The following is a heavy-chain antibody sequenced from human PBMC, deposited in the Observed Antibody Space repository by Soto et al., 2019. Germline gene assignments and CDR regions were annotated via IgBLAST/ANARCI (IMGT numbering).Heavy chain of an antibody. D-gene: IGHD1-1*01. CDR3: AKDPVTGLEPVYFEY. CDR1: GFTVSSNY. CDR2: IYSGGST. Sequence: GGSLRLSCAASGFTVSSNYMSWVRQAPGKGLEWVSVIYSGGSTYYADSVKGRFTISRDNSKNTLYLQMNSLRAEDTAVYYCAKDPVTGLEPVYFEYWCQGPLVTVSS. V-gene: IGHV3-66*01. J-gene: IGHJ4*02.